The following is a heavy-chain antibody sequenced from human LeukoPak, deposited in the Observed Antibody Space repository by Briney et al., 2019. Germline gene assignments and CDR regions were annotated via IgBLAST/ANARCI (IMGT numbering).Heavy chain of an antibody. J-gene: IGHJ6*02. CDR1: GFNLRTYW. Sequence: GGSLRLSCAVTGFNLRTYWIHWVRHSPGRGLEWVARINGEGSRISYADSVRGRFTISRDNAKNTAYLQMNSLRAEDTALYYCARDPGYYYYGMDVRGQGTTVVVSS. CDR3: ARDPGYYYYGMDV. CDR2: INGEGSRI. V-gene: IGHV3-74*01.